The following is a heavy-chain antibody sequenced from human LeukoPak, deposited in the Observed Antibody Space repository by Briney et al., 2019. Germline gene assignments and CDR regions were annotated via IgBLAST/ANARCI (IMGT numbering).Heavy chain of an antibody. CDR3: ACDRVYYGFDV. V-gene: IGHV3-74*01. CDR1: EIPFSSLR. CDR2: IKSDGSDI. Sequence: SGGSPRLSCAASEIPFSSLRMHWVRQAPGKGLEWVSRIKSDGSDITYADSVKGRFTISRDNAKNTLYLQMNSLRVEDTAVYYCACDRVYYGFDVWGQGTTVTVS. J-gene: IGHJ6*02.